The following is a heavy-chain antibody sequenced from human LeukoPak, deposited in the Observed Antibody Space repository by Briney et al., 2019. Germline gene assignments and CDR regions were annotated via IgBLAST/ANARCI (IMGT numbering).Heavy chain of an antibody. CDR2: ISYDGYSE. D-gene: IGHD3-10*01. CDR3: ARGLDYYGSGSFFNI. CDR1: GFTFRSYA. Sequence: PGGSLRLSCAASGFTFRSYAMHWVRQAPGKGLEWVAVISYDGYSEYYADSVKGRFTISRDTSKNTLYLQMDSLRSDDTAVYYCARGLDYYGSGSFFNIWGQGTMVTVSS. V-gene: IGHV3-30-3*01. J-gene: IGHJ3*02.